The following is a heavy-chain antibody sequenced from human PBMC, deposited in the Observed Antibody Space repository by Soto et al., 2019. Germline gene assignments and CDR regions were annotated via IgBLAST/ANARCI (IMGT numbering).Heavy chain of an antibody. CDR3: ARPGSTSGWFYFDN. J-gene: IGHJ4*02. CDR1: GESITNAPYY. D-gene: IGHD6-19*01. CDR2: LSYSGST. V-gene: IGHV4-39*01. Sequence: QLQLQESGPGPVKPSETLSLTCSVSGESITNAPYYWGWIRQTPGKGLEWMGGLSYSGSTHYSPSLKCRVTISMDTSKNQFYLKLSSVTAADTAMYYCARPGSTSGWFYFDNWGRGTLVTVSS.